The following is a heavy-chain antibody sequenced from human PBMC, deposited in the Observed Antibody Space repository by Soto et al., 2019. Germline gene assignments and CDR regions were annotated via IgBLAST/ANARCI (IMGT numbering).Heavy chain of an antibody. CDR2: IKQDGSEK. J-gene: IGHJ4*02. D-gene: IGHD5-18*01. CDR3: AAVDTAMVPIDY. CDR1: GFTFSSYW. V-gene: IGHV3-7*01. Sequence: EVQLVESGGGLVQPGGSLRLSCAASGFTFSSYWMSWVRQAPGKGLEWVANIKQDGSEKYYVDSVKGRFTISRDNAKNSPYLQMNSLRAEDTAVYYCAAVDTAMVPIDYWGQGTLVTVSS.